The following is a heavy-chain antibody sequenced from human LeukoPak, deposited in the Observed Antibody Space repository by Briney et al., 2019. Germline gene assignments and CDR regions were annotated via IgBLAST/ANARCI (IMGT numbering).Heavy chain of an antibody. CDR2: IIPIFGTA. D-gene: IGHD6-19*01. Sequence: SVTVSCKASGGTFSIYAISWVRQAPGQGLEWMGGIIPIFGTANYAQKFQGRVTITADESTSTAYMELSSLRSEDTAVYYCASGPETIAVAGTAGDYWGQGTLVTVSS. CDR1: GGTFSIYA. CDR3: ASGPETIAVAGTAGDY. J-gene: IGHJ4*02. V-gene: IGHV1-69*13.